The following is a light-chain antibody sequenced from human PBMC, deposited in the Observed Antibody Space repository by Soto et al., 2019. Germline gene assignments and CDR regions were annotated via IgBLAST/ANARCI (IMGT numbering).Light chain of an antibody. J-gene: IGLJ3*02. CDR3: SSYTSSSTWV. V-gene: IGLV2-14*01. CDR2: EVS. Sequence: QSALTQPASVSGSPGQSITISCTGTSSDVGGYNYVSWYQQHPGKAPKLMIYEVSNRPSGVSNRFSGSKSGNTASLTISGLLAEDEADYYCSSYTSSSTWVFGGGTQLTVL. CDR1: SSDVGGYNY.